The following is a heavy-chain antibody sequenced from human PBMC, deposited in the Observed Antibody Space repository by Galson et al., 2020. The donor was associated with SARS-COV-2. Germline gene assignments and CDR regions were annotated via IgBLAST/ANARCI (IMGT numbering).Heavy chain of an antibody. V-gene: IGHV1-46*04. J-gene: IGHJ4*02. Sequence: ASVKVSCQASGYTFISFYIHWVRQAPGQGLEWMGVINPSGDITSYAQKLRGRVTVTRDMSTQTVYMELSSLTSEDTAVYYCAREWGDINSSVFDYWGQGSLVVVSS. CDR2: INPSGDIT. D-gene: IGHD2-21*01. CDR1: GYTFISFY. CDR3: AREWGDINSSVFDY.